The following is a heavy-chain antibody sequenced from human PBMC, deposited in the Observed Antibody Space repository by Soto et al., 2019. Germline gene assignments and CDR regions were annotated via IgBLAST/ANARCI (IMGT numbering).Heavy chain of an antibody. CDR3: AKLYYDFWSGYHFDY. Sequence: GGSLRLSCAASGFTVSSYAMSWVRQAPGKGLEWVSAISGSGGSTCYADSVKGRFTISRDNSKNTLYLQMNSLRAEDTAVYYCAKLYYDFWSGYHFDYWGQGTLVTVSS. J-gene: IGHJ4*02. D-gene: IGHD3-3*01. V-gene: IGHV3-23*01. CDR1: GFTVSSYA. CDR2: ISGSGGST.